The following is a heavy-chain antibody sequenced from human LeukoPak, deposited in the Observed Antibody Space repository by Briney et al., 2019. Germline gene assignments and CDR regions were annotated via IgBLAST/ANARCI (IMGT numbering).Heavy chain of an antibody. J-gene: IGHJ6*02. CDR1: GYTFTSYG. CDR2: IRAYNGNT. Sequence: ASVKVSCKASGYTFTSYGISWVRQAPGQGLEWMGWIRAYNGNTNYAQKLQGRVTMTTDTSTSTAYMELRSLRSDDTAVYYCARGEIVVVPAASYYYYYGMDVWGQGSTVTVSS. V-gene: IGHV1-18*01. D-gene: IGHD2-2*01. CDR3: ARGEIVVVPAASYYYYYGMDV.